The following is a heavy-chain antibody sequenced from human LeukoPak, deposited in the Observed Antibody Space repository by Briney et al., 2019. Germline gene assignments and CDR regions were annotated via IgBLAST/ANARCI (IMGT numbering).Heavy chain of an antibody. CDR2: INHGGST. V-gene: IGHV4-34*01. CDR1: LGSFSGHH. D-gene: IGHD3-10*01. Sequence: SDTLSLTCAVSLGSFSGHHRNWIRQPPGKGGEWMGEINHGGSTNYHPSLKRRVTISVDTSQKHLALRLSSVTAACTAVYYLARRPGATMVRGGYYYCYMDVWGKGTTVTISS. J-gene: IGHJ6*03. CDR3: ARRPGATMVRGGYYYCYMDV.